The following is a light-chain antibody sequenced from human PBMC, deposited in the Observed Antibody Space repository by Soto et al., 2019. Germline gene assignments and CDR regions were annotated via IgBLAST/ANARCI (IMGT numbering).Light chain of an antibody. CDR1: QSVSSNY. CDR3: QQYGSLSWT. V-gene: IGKV3-20*01. Sequence: VFTPSPGTLSLSPGERATPSCKASQSVSSNYLAWYQQKPGQAPRLLIHGASTRATGVPDRFSGSGSGTDFTLTISRLEPEDFAVYHCQQYGSLSWTFGQGTKVDIK. J-gene: IGKJ1*01. CDR2: GAS.